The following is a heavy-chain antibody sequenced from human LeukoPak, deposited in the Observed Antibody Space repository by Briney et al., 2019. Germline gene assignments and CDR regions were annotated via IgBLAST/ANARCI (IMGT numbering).Heavy chain of an antibody. V-gene: IGHV3-48*02. CDR2: ISSSSSTI. J-gene: IGHJ4*02. Sequence: GGSLRLSCAASGFTFSSYSMNWVRQAPGKGLGWVSYISSSSSTIYYADSVKGRFTISRDNAKNSLYLQMNSLRDEDTAVYYCAREDPYSSGWSFDYWGQGTLVTVSS. D-gene: IGHD6-19*01. CDR3: AREDPYSSGWSFDY. CDR1: GFTFSSYS.